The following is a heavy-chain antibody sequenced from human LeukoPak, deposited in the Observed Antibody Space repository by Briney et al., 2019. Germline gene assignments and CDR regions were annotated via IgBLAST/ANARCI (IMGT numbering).Heavy chain of an antibody. CDR3: ARVDCYSYGYVPAN. Sequence: SETLSLTCAVSGYSISSGYYWGWIRQPPGKGLEWIGSIYHSGSTYYNPSLKTRVTISVDTSKNQFSLKLSSVTAADPAAYYCARVDCYSYGYVPANWGQGTLVTVSS. D-gene: IGHD5-18*01. CDR1: GYSISSGYY. V-gene: IGHV4-38-2*01. J-gene: IGHJ4*02. CDR2: IYHSGST.